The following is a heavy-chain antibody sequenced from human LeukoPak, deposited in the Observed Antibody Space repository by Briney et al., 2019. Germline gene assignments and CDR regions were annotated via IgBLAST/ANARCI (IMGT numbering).Heavy chain of an antibody. J-gene: IGHJ4*02. CDR3: TRYNNDHFDY. Sequence: GGSLRLSCAGSGFTFGGYGMHWFRQTPGKGLEWVAVIAYDGSRAFYADSVKGRFTISRDNSKNTMSVQMDDLRAEDTAVYYCTRYNNDHFDYWGQGTLVTVS. V-gene: IGHV3-33*01. D-gene: IGHD1-14*01. CDR1: GFTFGGYG. CDR2: IAYDGSRA.